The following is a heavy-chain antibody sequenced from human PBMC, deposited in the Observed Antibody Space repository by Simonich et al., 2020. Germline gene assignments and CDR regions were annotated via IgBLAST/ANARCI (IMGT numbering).Heavy chain of an antibody. CDR3: XRRTTGITIFGVVTNYWYFDL. CDR2: IYYSGST. D-gene: IGHD3-3*01. J-gene: IGHJ2*01. Sequence: GLXKPSXXXSLTCTVSGGSISSYYWSWIRQPPGKGLEWIGYIYYSGSTNSTPSPKSRVTISVDTSKNHFSLKLSSVTAADPAVYXXXRRTTGITIFGVVTNYWYFDLWGRGTLVTVSS. CDR1: GGSISSYY. V-gene: IGHV4-59*12.